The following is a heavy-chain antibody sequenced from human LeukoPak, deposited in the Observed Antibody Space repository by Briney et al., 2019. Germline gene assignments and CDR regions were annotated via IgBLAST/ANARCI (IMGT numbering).Heavy chain of an antibody. CDR1: GFTFSSHA. CDR3: AKDSERYGVLEY. Sequence: PGGSLRLSCEASGFTFSSHAMTWVRQGPGKGPQWASTISGRGDSTFYADSVKGRFTISRDNSKNTVYLQLNNLRDEDTAVYYCAKDSERYGVLEYWGKGTTVTVSS. J-gene: IGHJ6*04. CDR2: ISGRGDST. V-gene: IGHV3-23*01. D-gene: IGHD4-17*01.